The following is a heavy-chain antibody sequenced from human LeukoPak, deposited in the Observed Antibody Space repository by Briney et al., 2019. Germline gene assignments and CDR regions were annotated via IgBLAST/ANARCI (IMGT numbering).Heavy chain of an antibody. CDR2: INHSGST. J-gene: IGHJ5*02. D-gene: IGHD3-9*01. Sequence: SETLSLTCAVYGGSFSGYYWSWIRQPPGKGLEWIGEINHSGSTNYNPSLKSRVTISVDTSKNQFSLKLSSVTAADTAVYYCARELQGYDILTGYYHYNWFDPWGQGTLVTVSS. CDR1: GGSFSGYY. V-gene: IGHV4-34*01. CDR3: ARELQGYDILTGYYHYNWFDP.